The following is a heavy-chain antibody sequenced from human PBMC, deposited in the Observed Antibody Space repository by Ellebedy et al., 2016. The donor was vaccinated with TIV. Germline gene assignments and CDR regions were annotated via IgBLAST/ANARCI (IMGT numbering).Heavy chain of an antibody. CDR3: VVTGWRGGTIVPFTY. J-gene: IGHJ4*02. CDR2: LTASGDST. D-gene: IGHD2-21*02. CDR1: GLTFSSHG. Sequence: GESLKISCAVSGLTFSSHGMSWVRQAPGNGLEWVSGLTASGDSTYYADSVKGRFTISRDNSKNTLYLQMNSLRVEDTAVYYGVVTGWRGGTIVPFTYWGQGSLVTVSS. V-gene: IGHV3-23*01.